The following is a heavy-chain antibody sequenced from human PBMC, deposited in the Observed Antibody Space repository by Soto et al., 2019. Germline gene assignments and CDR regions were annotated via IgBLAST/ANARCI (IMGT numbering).Heavy chain of an antibody. D-gene: IGHD2-8*01. Sequence: QVQLVQSGAEVKKPGSSVKVSCKASGGTFSSYAISWVRQAPGQGLEWMGGIIPIFGTANYAQKFQGRVTITADKSTSTAYMELSSLRSEDTAVYYCARSNIVLMVYAMKFCDWFDPWGQGTLVTVSS. CDR3: ARSNIVLMVYAMKFCDWFDP. CDR2: IIPIFGTA. V-gene: IGHV1-69*06. CDR1: GGTFSSYA. J-gene: IGHJ5*02.